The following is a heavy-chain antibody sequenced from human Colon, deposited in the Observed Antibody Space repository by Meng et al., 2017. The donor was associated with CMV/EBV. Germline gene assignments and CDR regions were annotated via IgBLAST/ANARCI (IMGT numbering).Heavy chain of an antibody. CDR3: ATLSIYDSTISDF. CDR2: MNPNSGDT. D-gene: IGHD5/OR15-5a*01. Sequence: KTSGYPFTIHYIHWMRQAPGRGLEWMGWMNPNSGDTNYAQKFQDRVEMTRDTTVNTAYLDLTSLRSADTAVYYCATLSIYDSTISDFWGQGTLVTVSS. CDR1: GYPFTIHY. V-gene: IGHV1-2*02. J-gene: IGHJ4*02.